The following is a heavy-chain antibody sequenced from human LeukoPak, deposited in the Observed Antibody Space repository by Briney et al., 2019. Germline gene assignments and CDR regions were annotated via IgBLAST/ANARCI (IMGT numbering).Heavy chain of an antibody. CDR3: ARDVSSGWYSRNFDY. D-gene: IGHD6-19*01. V-gene: IGHV3-48*03. CDR2: ISSSGSTI. J-gene: IGHJ4*02. CDR1: GLTFSSYG. Sequence: TGGSLRLSCAASGLTFSSYGMSWVRQAPGRGLEWVSYISSSGSTIYYADSVKGRFTISRDNAKNSLYLQMNSLRAEDTAVYYCARDVSSGWYSRNFDYWGQGTLVTVSS.